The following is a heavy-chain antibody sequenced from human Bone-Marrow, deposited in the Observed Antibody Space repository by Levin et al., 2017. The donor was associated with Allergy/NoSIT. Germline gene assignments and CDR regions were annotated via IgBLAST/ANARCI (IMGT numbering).Heavy chain of an antibody. Sequence: GGSLRLSCAASGFTFSSYAMSWVRQAPGKGLEWVSGIRGSGVGTYYADSVKGRFTISRDNSKNTLYLQMKSLRAEDTAVYYCAKDISSSWSTGDLDYWGQGTQVTVPS. CDR2: IRGSGVGT. CDR1: GFTFSSYA. CDR3: AKDISSSWSTGDLDY. D-gene: IGHD6-6*01. J-gene: IGHJ4*02. V-gene: IGHV3-23*01.